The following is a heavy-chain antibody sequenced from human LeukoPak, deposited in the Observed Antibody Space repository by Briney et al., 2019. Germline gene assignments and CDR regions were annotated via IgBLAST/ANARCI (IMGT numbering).Heavy chain of an antibody. CDR2: INPNSGGT. Sequence: ASVKVSCKASGYTFTGYYMHWVRQAPGQGLEWMGRINPNSGGTNYAQKFQGRVTMTRDTSISTAYMELSSLRSEDTAVYYCATDPFTIFGVVKDYWGQGTLVTVSS. CDR3: ATDPFTIFGVVKDY. CDR1: GYTFTGYY. J-gene: IGHJ4*02. D-gene: IGHD3-3*01. V-gene: IGHV1-2*06.